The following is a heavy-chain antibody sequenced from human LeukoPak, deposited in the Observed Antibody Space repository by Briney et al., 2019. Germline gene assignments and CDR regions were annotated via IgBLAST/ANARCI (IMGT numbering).Heavy chain of an antibody. J-gene: IGHJ4*02. CDR1: GFTFSSYS. CDR3: ARDQFGGSSWYEGY. CDR2: TSSSSSYI. D-gene: IGHD6-13*01. Sequence: KPGGSLRLSCAASGFTFSSYSMNWVRQAPGKGLEWVSSTSSSSSYIYYADSVKGRFTISRDNAKNSLYLRMNSLRAEDTAVYYCARDQFGGSSWYEGYWGQGTLVTVSS. V-gene: IGHV3-21*01.